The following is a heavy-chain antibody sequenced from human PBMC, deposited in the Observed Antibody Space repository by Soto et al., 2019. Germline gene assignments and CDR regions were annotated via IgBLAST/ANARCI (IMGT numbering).Heavy chain of an antibody. CDR1: GGSISSYY. J-gene: IGHJ4*02. CDR3: VRSRAPGYSSGWLIDY. V-gene: IGHV4-59*01. D-gene: IGHD6-19*01. Sequence: SETLSLTCTVSGGSISSYYWSWIRQPPGKGLEWIGYIYYSGSTNYNPSLKSRVTISVDTSKNQFSLKLSSVTAADTAVYYCVRSRAPGYSSGWLIDYWGQGTLVTVSS. CDR2: IYYSGST.